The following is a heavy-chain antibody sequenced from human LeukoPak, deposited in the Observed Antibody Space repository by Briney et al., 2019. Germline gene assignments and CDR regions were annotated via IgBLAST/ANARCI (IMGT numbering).Heavy chain of an antibody. D-gene: IGHD6-19*01. Sequence: GGSLRLSCAASGFTFSSYSMTWVRQAPGKGLEWVSSISSSSYIYYADSVKGRFTISRDNAKNSLYLQMNSLRAEDTAVYYCARDSSGRSGDYWGQGTLVTVSS. CDR1: GFTFSSYS. CDR3: ARDSSGRSGDY. CDR2: ISSSSYI. V-gene: IGHV3-21*01. J-gene: IGHJ4*02.